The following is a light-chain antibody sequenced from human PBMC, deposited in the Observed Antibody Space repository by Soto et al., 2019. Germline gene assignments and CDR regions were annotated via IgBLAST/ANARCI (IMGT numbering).Light chain of an antibody. J-gene: IGKJ5*01. CDR2: LGY. CDR1: QSLLHSNGYNY. V-gene: IGKV2-28*01. Sequence: DIVMTQSPLSLPVTPGEPASISCRSSQSLLHSNGYNYLDWYLQKPGQSPQLLIYLGYNRASGVPDRFSGRGSGTAFTLKISRVEAEDVGVYYCMQALQTPITFGQGTRLEIK. CDR3: MQALQTPIT.